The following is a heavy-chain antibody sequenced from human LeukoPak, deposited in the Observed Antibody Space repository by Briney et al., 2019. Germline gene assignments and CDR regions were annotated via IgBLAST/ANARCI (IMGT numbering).Heavy chain of an antibody. CDR1: GFTFDDYA. CDR3: TKDSSPGLYYFDY. CDR2: ISWNGGTI. D-gene: IGHD3/OR15-3a*01. J-gene: IGHJ4*02. V-gene: IGHV3-9*01. Sequence: PGGSLRLSCVASGFTFDDYAMHWVRQASGEGLEWVSGISWNGGTIGYADSVKGRFTISRDNAKKSLYLQMNSLRAEDTALYYCTKDSSPGLYYFDYWGQGPLVTVTS.